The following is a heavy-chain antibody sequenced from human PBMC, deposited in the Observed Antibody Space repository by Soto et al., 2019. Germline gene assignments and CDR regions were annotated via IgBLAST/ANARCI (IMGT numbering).Heavy chain of an antibody. D-gene: IGHD6-19*01. CDR2: IYYSGST. Sequence: TSETLSLTCTVSGGFICSYYWCWIRQPPGKGLEWIGYIYYSGSTNYNPSLKSRVTISVDTSKNQFSLKLSSVTAADTAVYYCARISSGWYSGFDYWGQATLVTVSS. J-gene: IGHJ4*02. CDR1: GGFICSYY. CDR3: ARISSGWYSGFDY. V-gene: IGHV4-59*08.